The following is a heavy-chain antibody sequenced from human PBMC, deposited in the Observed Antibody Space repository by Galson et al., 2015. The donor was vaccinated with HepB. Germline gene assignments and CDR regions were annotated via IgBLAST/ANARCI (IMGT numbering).Heavy chain of an antibody. CDR3: ARDMGAAGYSTTTSDY. CDR1: GFTFSDYY. D-gene: IGHD6-13*01. Sequence: SLRLSCAASGFTFSDYYMNWIRQAPGKGLEWVPYISSSGYTVHYADSVKGRFTISRDNAKNSLYLQMNSLRAEDTAIYYCARDMGAAGYSTTTSDYWGQGTLVTVSS. J-gene: IGHJ4*02. CDR2: ISSSGYTV. V-gene: IGHV3-11*01.